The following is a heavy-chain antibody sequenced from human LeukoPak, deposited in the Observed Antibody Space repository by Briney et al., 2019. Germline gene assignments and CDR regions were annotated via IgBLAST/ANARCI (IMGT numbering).Heavy chain of an antibody. V-gene: IGHV3-9*01. D-gene: IGHD3-10*01. J-gene: IGHJ4*02. CDR2: ISWNSGSI. CDR1: GFTFDDYA. CDR3: AKDLFGDLLGFDY. Sequence: AGRSLRLSCAASGFTFDDYAMHWVRQAPGKGLEGISGISWNSGSIGYADCVKGRFTISRDNAKNSLYLQMNSLRAEDTALYYCAKDLFGDLLGFDYWGQGTLVTVSS.